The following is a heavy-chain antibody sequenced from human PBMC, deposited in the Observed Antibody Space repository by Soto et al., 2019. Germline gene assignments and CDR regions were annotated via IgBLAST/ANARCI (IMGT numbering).Heavy chain of an antibody. V-gene: IGHV4-59*08. Sequence: SDTLSLTCTVSGGSISDYYWNWIRQPPGKGLEWIGFIFYDGTTKYNPALGSRVTMSVDTSKIQFSLRLTSVTAADTAVYYCAGHNWGQAFDIWGPGSMVT. D-gene: IGHD7-27*01. CDR1: GGSISDYY. CDR3: AGHNWGQAFDI. J-gene: IGHJ3*02. CDR2: IFYDGTT.